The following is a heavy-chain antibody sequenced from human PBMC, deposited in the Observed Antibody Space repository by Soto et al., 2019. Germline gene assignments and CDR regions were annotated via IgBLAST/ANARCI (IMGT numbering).Heavy chain of an antibody. CDR1: VTTFSSYG. Sequence: QVHLMQTGAEVKKPGAPVNVSCKASVTTFSSYGVSWARQAPGQGLDRMGWISGYNRNTQNEQEFTDRVTNTTDTSTSAAFMELRSVTYDDTGIYYCDTGMGGSVLTDYHSFDYGGQGTLVTVSS. CDR2: ISGYNRNT. D-gene: IGHD3-9*01. V-gene: IGHV1-18*01. J-gene: IGHJ4*02. CDR3: DTGMGGSVLTDYHSFDY.